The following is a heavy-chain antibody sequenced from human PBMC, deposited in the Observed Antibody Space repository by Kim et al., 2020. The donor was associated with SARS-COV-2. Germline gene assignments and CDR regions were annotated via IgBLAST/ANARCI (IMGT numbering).Heavy chain of an antibody. Sequence: GESLKISCKGSGYSFTSYWIGWVRQMPGKGLEWMGIIYPGDSDTRYSPSFQGQVTISADKSISTAYLQWSSLKASDTAMYYCARLGGGYESGRYYYYGMDVWGQGTTVTVSS. V-gene: IGHV5-51*01. D-gene: IGHD5-12*01. J-gene: IGHJ6*02. CDR3: ARLGGGYESGRYYYYGMDV. CDR2: IYPGDSDT. CDR1: GYSFTSYW.